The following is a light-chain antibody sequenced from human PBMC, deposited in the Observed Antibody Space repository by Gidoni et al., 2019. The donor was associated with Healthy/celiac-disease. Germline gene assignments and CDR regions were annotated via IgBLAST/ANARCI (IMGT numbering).Light chain of an antibody. Sequence: EIVLTQSPGTLSLSPGERATLSCRASQSVSSSYLDLYQQKPGQAPRLLIYGASGRATGIPDRFSGSGSGTDFTLTISRLEPEDFAVYYCQQYGSPTSFGQGTKVEIK. J-gene: IGKJ1*01. CDR1: QSVSSSY. CDR2: GAS. V-gene: IGKV3-20*01. CDR3: QQYGSPTS.